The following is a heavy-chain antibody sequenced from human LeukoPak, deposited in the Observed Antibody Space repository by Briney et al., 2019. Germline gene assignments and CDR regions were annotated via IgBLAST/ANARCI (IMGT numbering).Heavy chain of an antibody. CDR3: ARAQGSYYHYYMDV. V-gene: IGHV1-18*01. CDR2: ISAYNGNT. J-gene: IGHJ6*03. Sequence: ASVKVSCKASGGTFSSYGISWVRQAPGQGLEWMGWISAYNGNTNYAQKLQGRVTMTTDTSTSTAYMELRSLRSDDTAVYYCARAQGSYYHYYMDVWGKGTTVTVSS. D-gene: IGHD1-26*01. CDR1: GGTFSSYG.